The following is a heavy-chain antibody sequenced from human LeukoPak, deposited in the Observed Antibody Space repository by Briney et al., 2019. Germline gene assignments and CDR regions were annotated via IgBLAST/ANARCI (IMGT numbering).Heavy chain of an antibody. J-gene: IGHJ4*02. CDR3: ARGSGKPFDY. D-gene: IGHD1-14*01. Sequence: GGSLRLSCAASTFAFSSYWMSWVRQAPGKGLEWVANIKQDGTEKYYVDSVKGRFTIPRDNAKNSLYLQMNSPRAEDTAVYYCARGSGKPFDYWGQGTLVTVSS. CDR1: TFAFSSYW. CDR2: IKQDGTEK. V-gene: IGHV3-7*01.